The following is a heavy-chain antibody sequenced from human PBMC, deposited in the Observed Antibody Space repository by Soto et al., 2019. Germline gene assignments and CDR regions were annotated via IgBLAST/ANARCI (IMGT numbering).Heavy chain of an antibody. CDR2: ISAYNGNT. Sequence: ASVKVSCKASGYTFTSYGISWVQQAPGQGLEWMGWISAYNGNTNYAQKLQGRVTMTTDTSTSTAYMELRSLRSDDTAVYYCAIVLSSGWQQGWFVPWGQGTLVTVFS. D-gene: IGHD6-19*01. V-gene: IGHV1-18*01. J-gene: IGHJ5*02. CDR3: AIVLSSGWQQGWFVP. CDR1: GYTFTSYG.